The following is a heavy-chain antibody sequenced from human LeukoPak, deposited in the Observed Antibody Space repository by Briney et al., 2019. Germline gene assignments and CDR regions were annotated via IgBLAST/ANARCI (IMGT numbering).Heavy chain of an antibody. Sequence: GGSLRLSCAASGFTFSDYNMNWVRQAPGKGLEWVSYITNGGSTIHHADYVKGRFTISRDNAKKTLYLQMNSLRAEDTAVYYCARSIGLTGGGVDVWGQGTTVTVSS. V-gene: IGHV3-11*01. CDR2: ITNGGSTI. D-gene: IGHD3-9*01. CDR3: ARSIGLTGGGVDV. CDR1: GFTFSDYN. J-gene: IGHJ6*02.